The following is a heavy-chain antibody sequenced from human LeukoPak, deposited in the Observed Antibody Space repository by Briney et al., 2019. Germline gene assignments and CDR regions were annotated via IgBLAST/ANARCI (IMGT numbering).Heavy chain of an antibody. V-gene: IGHV4-61*05. CDR2: IYTSGST. J-gene: IGHJ3*02. D-gene: IGHD6-13*01. CDR3: AGATYSSSWYGNDAFDI. Sequence: PSETLSLTCTVSGGSISSSSYYWGWIRQPPGKGLEWIGRIYTSGSTNYNPSLKSRVTMSVDTSKNQFSLKLSSVTAADTAVYYCAGATYSSSWYGNDAFDIWGQGTMVTVSS. CDR1: GGSISSSSYY.